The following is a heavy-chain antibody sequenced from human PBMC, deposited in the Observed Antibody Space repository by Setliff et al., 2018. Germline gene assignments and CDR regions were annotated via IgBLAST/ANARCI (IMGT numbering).Heavy chain of an antibody. CDR2: INPNSGGT. CDR3: ARQPMDTIMVTFDY. V-gene: IGHV1-2*02. CDR1: GYTFTGHH. J-gene: IGHJ4*02. D-gene: IGHD5-12*01. Sequence: ASVKVSCKASGYTFTGHHLHWVRQAPGQGLEWMGWINPNSGGTNYAQKFQGRVTMTRDTSISTAYMELSSLRSDDTAVYYCARQPMDTIMVTFDYWGQGILVTVSS.